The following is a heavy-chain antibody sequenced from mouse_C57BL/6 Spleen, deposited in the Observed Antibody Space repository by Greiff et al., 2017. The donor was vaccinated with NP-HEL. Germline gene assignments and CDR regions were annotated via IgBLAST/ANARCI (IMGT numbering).Heavy chain of an antibody. D-gene: IGHD2-1*01. J-gene: IGHJ4*01. Sequence: QVQLQQPGAELVMPGASVKLSCKASGYTFTSYWMHWVKQRPGQGLEWIGEIDPSDSYTNYNQKFKGKSTLTVDTSSSTAYMQLSSLTSEDSAVYYCARGGGGNYYYAMDYWGQGTSVTVSS. CDR2: IDPSDSYT. CDR1: GYTFTSYW. V-gene: IGHV1-69*01. CDR3: ARGGGGNYYYAMDY.